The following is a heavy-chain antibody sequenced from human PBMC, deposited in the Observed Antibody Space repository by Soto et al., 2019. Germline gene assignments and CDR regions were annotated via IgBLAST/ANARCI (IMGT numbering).Heavy chain of an antibody. CDR2: SSYNGGP. CDR3: ARHRIEVVWRGFDS. CDR1: AGPSSLTNSY. Sequence: SETRCPTCTGSAGPSSLTNSYWCWIRQAPGKGLQWIGSSSYNGGPFYNPHLKGRVVISFDTPKKKSSLQVTSVTAEDNAAYLCARHRIEVVWRGFDSWGQGRTLTVS. J-gene: IGHJ4*02. D-gene: IGHD3-10*01. V-gene: IGHV4-39*01.